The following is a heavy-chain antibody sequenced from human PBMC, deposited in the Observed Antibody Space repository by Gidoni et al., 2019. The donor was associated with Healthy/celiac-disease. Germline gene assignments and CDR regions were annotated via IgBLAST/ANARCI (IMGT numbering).Heavy chain of an antibody. CDR3: ARDSSDDQWLVPPPLGY. CDR2: ISSSSSYI. V-gene: IGHV3-21*01. D-gene: IGHD6-19*01. Sequence: EVQLVESGGGLVKPGGSLRLSCAASGFTFSSYSMNWVRQAPGKGLEWVSSISSSSSYIYYADSVKGRFTISRDNAKNSLYLQMNSLRAEDTAVYYCARDSSDDQWLVPPPLGYWGQGTLVTVSS. J-gene: IGHJ4*02. CDR1: GFTFSSYS.